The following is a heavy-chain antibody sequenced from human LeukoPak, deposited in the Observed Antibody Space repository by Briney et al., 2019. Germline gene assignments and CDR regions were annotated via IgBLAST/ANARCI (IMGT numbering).Heavy chain of an antibody. CDR2: IYSGGNT. CDR3: ARGFLQSVAFDI. D-gene: IGHD5-24*01. J-gene: IGHJ3*02. CDR1: GFTVITNY. V-gene: IGHV3-66*01. Sequence: GGSLRLSCVASGFTVITNYMSWVRQAPGKGLEWISVIYSGGNTYYADSVKGRFTISRDGSKNAVYLQMNSLRAEDTAVYYCARGFLQSVAFDIWGQGTMVTVSS.